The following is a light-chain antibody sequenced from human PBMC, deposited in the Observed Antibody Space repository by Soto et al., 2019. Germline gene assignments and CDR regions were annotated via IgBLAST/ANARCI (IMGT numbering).Light chain of an antibody. CDR3: SSYAGSKNLRV. V-gene: IGLV2-8*01. Sequence: QSVLTQPPSASGSPGQSVTISCTGTSSDVGGYNYVSWYQQQPGKAPKLMIYEVSKRPSGVPDRFSGSKSGNTASLTVSGLQAEDEAYYDCSSYAGSKNLRVFGGGTKLTVL. CDR2: EVS. J-gene: IGLJ3*02. CDR1: SSDVGGYNY.